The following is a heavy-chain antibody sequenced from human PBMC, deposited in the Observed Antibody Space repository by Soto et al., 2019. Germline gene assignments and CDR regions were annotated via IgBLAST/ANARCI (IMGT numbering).Heavy chain of an antibody. CDR2: ISYSGST. CDR3: ARVLSGSSLFDY. D-gene: IGHD1-26*01. V-gene: IGHV4-59*01. Sequence: SETLSLTCTVSGGSIISDYWSRIRQPPGKGLEWIGYISYSGSTNYNPSLKSRVTISVDTSKNQFSLNLSSVTAADTAVYYCARVLSGSSLFDYWGQGTLVTVSS. CDR1: GGSIISDY. J-gene: IGHJ4*02.